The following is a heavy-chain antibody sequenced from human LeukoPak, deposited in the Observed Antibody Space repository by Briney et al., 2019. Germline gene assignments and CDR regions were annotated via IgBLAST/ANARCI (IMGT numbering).Heavy chain of an antibody. CDR3: ARDMYSRSGGDY. Sequence: GGSLRLSCAASGFTFSSYWMHWVRQAPGKGLVWVSRINSDGSSTNHADSVKGRFTISRDNAKNTLYLQMNSLRAEDTAVYYCARDMYSRSGGDYWGQGTLVTVSS. CDR2: INSDGSST. J-gene: IGHJ4*02. V-gene: IGHV3-74*01. CDR1: GFTFSSYW. D-gene: IGHD6-13*01.